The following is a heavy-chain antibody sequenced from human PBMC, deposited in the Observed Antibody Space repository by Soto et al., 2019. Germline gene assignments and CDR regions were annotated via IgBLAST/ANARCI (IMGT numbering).Heavy chain of an antibody. CDR1: GGSISSYY. Sequence: PSETLSLTCTVSGGSISSYYWIWIRQPPGKGLEWIGYIYYSGSTNYNPSLKSRVTISVDTSKNQFSLKLSSVTAADTAVYYCARADGSGSLGIWGQGTMVTVSS. CDR3: ARADGSGSLGI. J-gene: IGHJ3*02. V-gene: IGHV4-59*01. CDR2: IYYSGST. D-gene: IGHD3-10*01.